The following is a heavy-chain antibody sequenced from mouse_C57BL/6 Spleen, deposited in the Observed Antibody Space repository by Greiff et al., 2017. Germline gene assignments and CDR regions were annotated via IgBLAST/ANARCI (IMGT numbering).Heavy chain of an antibody. J-gene: IGHJ3*01. Sequence: VQLKQSGAELVRPGASVKLSCKASGYTFTDYYINWVKQRPGQGLEWIARIYPGSGNTYYNEKFKGKATLTAEKSSSTAYMQLSSRTSEDSAVYFCSCYSNYLAGFAYWGQGTLVTVSA. CDR3: SCYSNYLAGFAY. CDR1: GYTFTDYY. V-gene: IGHV1-76*01. CDR2: IYPGSGNT. D-gene: IGHD2-5*01.